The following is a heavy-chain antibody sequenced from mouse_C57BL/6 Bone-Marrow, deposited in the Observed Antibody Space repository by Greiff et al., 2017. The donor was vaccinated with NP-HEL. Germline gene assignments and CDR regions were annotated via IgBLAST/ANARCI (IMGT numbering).Heavy chain of an antibody. Sequence: VQLQQSVAELVRPGASVKLSCTASGFNIKNTYMHWVKQRPEQGLEWIGRIDPANGNTKYAPKFQGKATITADTSSNTAYMQRSSLTSEDSAVYYCARGGVLRRACAMDYWGQGTSVTVSS. V-gene: IGHV14-3*01. D-gene: IGHD1-1*01. J-gene: IGHJ4*01. CDR2: IDPANGNT. CDR3: ARGGVLRRACAMDY. CDR1: GFNIKNTY.